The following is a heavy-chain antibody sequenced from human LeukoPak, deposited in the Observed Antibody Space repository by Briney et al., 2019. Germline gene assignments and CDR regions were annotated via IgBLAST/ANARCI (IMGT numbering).Heavy chain of an antibody. CDR1: GFTFNDYA. J-gene: IGHJ4*02. V-gene: IGHV3-9*01. CDR2: IGWNSGSI. Sequence: GGSLRLSCAASGFTFNDYAMHWVRQAPGKCLEWVSGIGWNSGSIGYADSVKGRFTISRDNSKNTLYLQMNSLRAEDTAVYYCSSGWLFGYWGQGTLVTVSS. CDR3: SSGWLFGY. D-gene: IGHD3-10*01.